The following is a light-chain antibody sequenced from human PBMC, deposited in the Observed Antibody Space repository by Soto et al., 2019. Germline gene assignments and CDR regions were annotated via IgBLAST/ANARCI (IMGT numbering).Light chain of an antibody. V-gene: IGLV2-8*01. J-gene: IGLJ1*01. CDR3: SSYSGINILLV. CDR2: GVI. Sequence: QSALTQPPSASGSPGQSVTISCTGTSNDVGGFKYVSWYQQHPGKAPKLMIYGVIERPSGVPDRFSGSRSGNTASLTVSGLQAEDEADYYCSSYSGINILLVFGTGTKVTVL. CDR1: SNDVGGFKY.